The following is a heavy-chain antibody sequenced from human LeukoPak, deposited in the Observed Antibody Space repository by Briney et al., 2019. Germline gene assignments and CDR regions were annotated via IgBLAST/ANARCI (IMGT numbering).Heavy chain of an antibody. D-gene: IGHD3-10*01. V-gene: IGHV1-46*01. Sequence: ASVKVFCKASGHTFTSYYMHWVRQAPGQGLEWMGIINPSGGSTSYAQKFQGRVTMTRDTSTSTVYMELSSLRSEDTAVYYCARDSSRFAMVQGVITNWFDPWGQGTLVTVSS. CDR1: GHTFTSYY. CDR2: INPSGGST. CDR3: ARDSSRFAMVQGVITNWFDP. J-gene: IGHJ5*02.